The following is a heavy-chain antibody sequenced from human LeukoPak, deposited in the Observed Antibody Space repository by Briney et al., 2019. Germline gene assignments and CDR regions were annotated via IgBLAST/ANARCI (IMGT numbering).Heavy chain of an antibody. V-gene: IGHV1-2*02. D-gene: IGHD1-26*01. Sequence: ASVKVPCKASGYTFTDYYMHWVRQAPGQGLEWMGWINPNSGGTNYAQKFQGRATTTRDTSISTAYMELSRLRSDDTAVYYCAREGPIVGATHLVDYWGQGTLVTVSS. CDR2: INPNSGGT. CDR3: AREGPIVGATHLVDY. J-gene: IGHJ4*02. CDR1: GYTFTDYY.